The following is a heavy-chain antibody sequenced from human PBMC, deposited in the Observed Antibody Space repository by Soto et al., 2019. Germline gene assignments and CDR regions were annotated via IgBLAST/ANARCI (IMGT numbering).Heavy chain of an antibody. Sequence: SETLSLTCIVSGGSISSGDYYWSWVRQHPGKGLEWIGYIYYSGSAYYNPSLKSRVTMSVDTSKNQFSLKLSSVTAADTAIYFCARDASSNWHYFDHWGQGTLVTVSS. J-gene: IGHJ4*02. V-gene: IGHV4-31*03. CDR3: ARDASSNWHYFDH. CDR2: IYYSGSA. D-gene: IGHD6-13*01. CDR1: GGSISSGDYY.